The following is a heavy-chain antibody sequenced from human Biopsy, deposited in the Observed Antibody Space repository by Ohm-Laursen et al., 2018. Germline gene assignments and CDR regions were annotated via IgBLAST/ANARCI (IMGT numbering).Heavy chain of an antibody. V-gene: IGHV3-53*01. CDR1: GFTVSTTY. CDR2: IYLDGNT. CDR3: VRGRAY. J-gene: IGHJ4*02. Sequence: SLRLSCAASGFTVSTTYVSWVRQAPGKGLEWVSIIYLDGNTYYTDSVKGRFTTSRDNSKNALYLQMNSLRPADTAKYYCVRGRAYWGQGTLVTVSS.